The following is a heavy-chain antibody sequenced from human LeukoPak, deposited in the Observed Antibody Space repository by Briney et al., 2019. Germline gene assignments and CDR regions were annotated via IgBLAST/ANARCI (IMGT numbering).Heavy chain of an antibody. D-gene: IGHD3-16*02. CDR1: GGSISSYY. J-gene: IGHJ5*02. CDR2: IYYSGST. CDR3: ARDRVADYVWGSYRYSNWFDP. Sequence: SETLSLTCTVSGGSISSYYWSWIRQPPGKGPEWIGYIYYSGSTNYNPSLKSRVTISVDTSKNQFSLKLSSVTAADTAVYYCARDRVADYVWGSYRYSNWFDPWGQGTLVTVSS. V-gene: IGHV4-59*01.